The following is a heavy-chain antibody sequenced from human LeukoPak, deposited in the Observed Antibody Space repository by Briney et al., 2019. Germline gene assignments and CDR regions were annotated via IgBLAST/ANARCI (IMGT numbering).Heavy chain of an antibody. CDR3: ARDFLDYYYDSSGYVC. Sequence: GGSLRLSCAASGFTVSSNYMSWVRQAPGKGLEWVSVIYSGGSTYYADSVKGRFTISRDNSKNTLYLQMNSLRAEDTAVYYCARDFLDYYYDSSGYVCWGQGTLVTVSS. V-gene: IGHV3-66*01. CDR1: GFTVSSNY. J-gene: IGHJ4*02. D-gene: IGHD3-22*01. CDR2: IYSGGST.